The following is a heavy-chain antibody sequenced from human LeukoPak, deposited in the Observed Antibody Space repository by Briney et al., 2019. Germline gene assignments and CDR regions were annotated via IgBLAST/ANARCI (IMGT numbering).Heavy chain of an antibody. CDR3: SRRNRDDSSGNFDY. D-gene: IGHD3-22*01. J-gene: IGHJ4*02. Sequence: GGSLRLSCAASGFTFSGSAMHWVRQASGKGLEWVGRIRSKPNNYATAYAASVKGRFTISRDDSKNTAYLQMNSLKTEDTAVYYCSRRNRDDSSGNFDYWGQGTLVTVSS. CDR2: IRSKPNNYAT. CDR1: GFTFSGSA. V-gene: IGHV3-73*01.